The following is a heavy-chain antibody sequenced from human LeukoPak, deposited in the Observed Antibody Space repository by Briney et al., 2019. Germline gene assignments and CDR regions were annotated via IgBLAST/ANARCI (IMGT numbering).Heavy chain of an antibody. CDR2: IKQDGSEK. V-gene: IGHV3-7*03. CDR1: GFTFSSYW. D-gene: IGHD3-10*01. J-gene: IGHJ3*02. CDR3: AKGRGSDYYYGSGRRDGAFDI. Sequence: GGSLRLSCAASGFTFSSYWMSWVRQAPGKGLEWVANIKQDGSEKYYVDSVKGRFTISRDNSKNSLYPQMNSLRTEDTALYYCAKGRGSDYYYGSGRRDGAFDIWGQGTMVTVSS.